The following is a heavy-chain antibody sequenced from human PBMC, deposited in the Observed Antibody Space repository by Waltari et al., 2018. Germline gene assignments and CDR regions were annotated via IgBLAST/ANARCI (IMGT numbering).Heavy chain of an antibody. V-gene: IGHV4-34*01. Sequence: QVQLQQWGAGLLKPSETLSLTCAVYGGSFSGYYWSWIRQPPGKGLEWIGEINHSGSTNYNPSLKSRVTISVDTSKNQFSLKLSSVTAADTAVYYCARHIVLMVYAIRWFDPWGKGTTVTDSS. CDR3: ARHIVLMVYAIRWFDP. J-gene: IGHJ6*04. D-gene: IGHD2-8*01. CDR2: INHSGST. CDR1: GGSFSGYY.